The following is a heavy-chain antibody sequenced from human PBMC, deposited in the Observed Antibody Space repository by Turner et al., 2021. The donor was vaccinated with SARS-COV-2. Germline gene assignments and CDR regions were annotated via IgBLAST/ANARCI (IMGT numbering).Heavy chain of an antibody. D-gene: IGHD4-17*01. CDR2: VKLERGGT. CDR3: ARDSGDFNYYFYYFDL. Sequence: QAQLVQSGAAVKKPGASIKVSCKASGYALNDSYIHWLRQAPGQGPEWLGWVKLERGGTKVAPKFQGRGSMTRDTSNNTAFLELSRLESDDTAIYYCARDSGDFNYYFYYFDLWGKGTTVTVSS. CDR1: GYALNDSY. V-gene: IGHV1-2*02. J-gene: IGHJ6*03.